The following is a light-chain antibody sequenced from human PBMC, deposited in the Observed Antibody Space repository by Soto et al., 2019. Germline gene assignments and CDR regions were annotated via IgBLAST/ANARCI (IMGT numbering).Light chain of an antibody. V-gene: IGKV1D-16*01. Sequence: DIQMTQSPSSLSASVGDRVTITCRASQDIGSHLAWYQQKPEKAPKSLIYFASTLQSGVPSRFSASGSGTDFTLTISSLQPEDFATYYCQQFRSCPITFGQGTRLEIK. CDR3: QQFRSCPIT. J-gene: IGKJ5*01. CDR2: FAS. CDR1: QDIGSH.